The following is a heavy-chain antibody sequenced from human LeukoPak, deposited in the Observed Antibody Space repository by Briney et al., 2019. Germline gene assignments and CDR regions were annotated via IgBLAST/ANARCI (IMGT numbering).Heavy chain of an antibody. CDR2: ISGSGGST. CDR3: AKSPLYDILTGVYY. D-gene: IGHD3-9*01. V-gene: IGHV3-23*01. J-gene: IGHJ4*02. CDR1: GFTFSSYN. Sequence: GGSLRLSCAASGFTFSSYNMNWVRQAPGKGLEWVSAISGSGGSTYYADSVKGRFTISRDNSKNTLYLQMNSLRAEDTAVYYCAKSPLYDILTGVYYWGQGTLVTVSS.